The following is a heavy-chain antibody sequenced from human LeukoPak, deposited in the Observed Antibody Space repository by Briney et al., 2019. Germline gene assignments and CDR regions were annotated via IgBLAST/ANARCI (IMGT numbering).Heavy chain of an antibody. V-gene: IGHV1-46*01. J-gene: IGHJ4*02. Sequence: ASVKVSCKASGYTFTSDNMHWVRQAPGQGLEFMGIINPSSGSTTYAQKFQGRVTITTDESTSTAYMELSSLRSEDTAVYYCARGRVYDNFDYWGQGTLVTVSS. CDR3: ARGRVYDNFDY. CDR1: GYTFTSDN. CDR2: INPSSGST. D-gene: IGHD5/OR15-5a*01.